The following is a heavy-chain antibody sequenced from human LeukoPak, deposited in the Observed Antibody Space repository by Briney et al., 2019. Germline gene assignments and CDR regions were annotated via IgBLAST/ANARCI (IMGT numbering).Heavy chain of an antibody. CDR2: FGSTGTI. CDR3: ARSNGLRYFDR. J-gene: IGHJ4*02. V-gene: IGHV3-48*04. D-gene: IGHD4-11*01. Sequence: PGGSLRLSCTVSGFTFSSYWMSWIRQAPGKGLEWVAYFGSTGTIHYADSMRGRFTISRDNAEMSLFLQMNSLRVDDTAVYYCARSNGLRYFDRWGQGTLVTVSS. CDR1: GFTFSSYW.